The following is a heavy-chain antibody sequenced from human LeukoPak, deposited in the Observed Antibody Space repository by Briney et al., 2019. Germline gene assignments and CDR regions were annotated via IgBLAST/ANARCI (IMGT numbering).Heavy chain of an antibody. CDR1: GYSISSGYY. CDR2: IHSSGNT. CDR3: ARDLGYSGFDWAP. V-gene: IGHV4-38-2*02. D-gene: IGHD5-12*01. Sequence: SETLSLTCTVSGYSISSGYYWGWIRQPPGKRLEWVGGIHSSGNTYYNPTLKSRVTISVDTSKNQFSLNLTSVTAADAAVYYCARDLGYSGFDWAPWGQGTLVTVSS. J-gene: IGHJ5*02.